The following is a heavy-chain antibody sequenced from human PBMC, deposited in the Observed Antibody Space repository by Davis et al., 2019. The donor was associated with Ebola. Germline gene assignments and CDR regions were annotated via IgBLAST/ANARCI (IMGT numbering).Heavy chain of an antibody. V-gene: IGHV4-38-2*02. J-gene: IGHJ4*02. CDR1: GFSISTAYY. CDR3: AREVRVVVITAYYFDY. D-gene: IGHD3-22*01. CDR2: VKARRGLT. Sequence: PSETLSLTCSVSGFSISTAYYWGWIRQAPGKGLEWIGNVKARRGLTNYNPSLKSRAFVSMDRSRNQFFLTLTSVTAADTAVYYCAREVRVVVITAYYFDYWGQGNLVTVSS.